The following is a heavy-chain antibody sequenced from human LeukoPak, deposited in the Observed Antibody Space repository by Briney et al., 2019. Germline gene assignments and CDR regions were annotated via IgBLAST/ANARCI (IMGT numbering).Heavy chain of an antibody. D-gene: IGHD3-9*01. J-gene: IGHJ3*02. Sequence: GGSLRLSCAASGFTFSSHSMNWVRQAPGKGLEWVSYISSSSTTRLYADSVKGRFTISRDNAKSTLYLQMNSLRDADTAVYYCARRNILTEGEAFDIWGQGTMVTVSS. CDR3: ARRNILTEGEAFDI. CDR1: GFTFSSHS. CDR2: ISSSSTTR. V-gene: IGHV3-48*02.